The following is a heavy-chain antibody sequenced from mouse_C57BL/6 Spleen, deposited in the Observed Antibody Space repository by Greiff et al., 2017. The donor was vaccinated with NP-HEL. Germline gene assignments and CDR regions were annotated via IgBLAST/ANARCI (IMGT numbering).Heavy chain of an antibody. CDR2: IHPNSGST. V-gene: IGHV1-64*01. D-gene: IGHD1-1*01. Sequence: VQLQQPGAELVKPGASVKLSCKASGYTFTSYWMHWVKQRPGQGLEWIGMIHPNSGSTNYNEKFKSKATLTVDKSSSTAYMQLSSLTSEDSAVYYCARSLTTVVAREGYWGQGTTLTVSS. CDR1: GYTFTSYW. J-gene: IGHJ2*01. CDR3: ARSLTTVVAREGY.